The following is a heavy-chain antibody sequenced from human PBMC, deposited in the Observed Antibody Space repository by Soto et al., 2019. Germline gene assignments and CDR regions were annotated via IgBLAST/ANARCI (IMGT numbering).Heavy chain of an antibody. CDR2: IREDGSEK. V-gene: IGHV3-7*03. Sequence: LRLSCAASGFTFSSYWMNWVRQAPGKGLEWVANIREDGSEKYYVDSVKGRFTISRDNAKKSLYLQMYSLRAEDTAVYYCAREEYCSSTSCLGAFDFWGQGTMVTVSS. J-gene: IGHJ3*01. D-gene: IGHD2-2*01. CDR3: AREEYCSSTSCLGAFDF. CDR1: GFTFSSYW.